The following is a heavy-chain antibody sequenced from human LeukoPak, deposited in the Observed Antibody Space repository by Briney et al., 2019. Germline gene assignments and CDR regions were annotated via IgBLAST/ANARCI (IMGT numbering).Heavy chain of an antibody. CDR1: GYMFTDYF. D-gene: IGHD6-13*01. CDR3: ARAQLLTAPAGTFADN. Sequence: GASVKVSCKASGYMFTDYFMHWVRLAPGQGPEWMGWFNPKSGDKNYAQQFQGRVTMTRDTSINTAYMEMSGLTSDDTAVYYCARAQLLTAPAGTFADNWGQGTLVTVSS. V-gene: IGHV1-2*02. J-gene: IGHJ4*02. CDR2: FNPKSGDK.